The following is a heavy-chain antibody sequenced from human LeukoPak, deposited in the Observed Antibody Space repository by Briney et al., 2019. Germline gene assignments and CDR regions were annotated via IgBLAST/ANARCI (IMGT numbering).Heavy chain of an antibody. Sequence: GGSLRLSCAASGFTFSSYAMSWVRQAPGKGLEWVSAISGSGGSTYSADSVKGRFTISRDNSKTTLYLQLNSLRAEDTAVYYCAKDQVPYGSGSYANLDYWGQGTLVTVSS. V-gene: IGHV3-23*01. D-gene: IGHD3-10*01. CDR3: AKDQVPYGSGSYANLDY. CDR2: ISGSGGST. J-gene: IGHJ4*02. CDR1: GFTFSSYA.